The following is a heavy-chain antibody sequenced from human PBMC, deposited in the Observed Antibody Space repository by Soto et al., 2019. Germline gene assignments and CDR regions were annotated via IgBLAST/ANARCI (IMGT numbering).Heavy chain of an antibody. CDR3: ARAVLTSRSSGWDHFDY. D-gene: IGHD6-19*01. J-gene: IGHJ4*02. CDR2: ISYDGSNK. CDR1: GFTFSSYA. V-gene: IGHV3-30-3*01. Sequence: QVQLVESGGGVVQPGRSLRLSCAASGFTFSSYAMHWVRQAPGKGLEWVAVISYDGSNKYYADSVKGRFTISRDNSKNTLYLQMNSLRAEDTVVYYCARAVLTSRSSGWDHFDYWGQGTLVTVSS.